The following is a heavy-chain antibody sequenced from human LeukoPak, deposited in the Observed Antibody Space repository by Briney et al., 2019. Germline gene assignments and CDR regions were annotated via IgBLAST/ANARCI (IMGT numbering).Heavy chain of an antibody. Sequence: PGGSLRLSCAASGFTFNSYAMSWVRQAPGKGLEWVSGISGSGDSTYYADSVKGRFTISRDNSKNTLYLQMNSLRAEDTAVYYCTKGLNTVTTLFDYWGQGTLVTVSS. J-gene: IGHJ4*02. CDR2: ISGSGDST. CDR3: TKGLNTVTTLFDY. CDR1: GFTFNSYA. V-gene: IGHV3-23*01. D-gene: IGHD4-17*01.